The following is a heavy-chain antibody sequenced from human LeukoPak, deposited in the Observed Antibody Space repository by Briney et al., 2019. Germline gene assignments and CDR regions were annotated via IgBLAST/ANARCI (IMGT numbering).Heavy chain of an antibody. CDR3: ARDGPKYCSNGVCYAPVDP. J-gene: IGHJ5*02. CDR2: ISSGGSYI. V-gene: IGHV3-21*01. Sequence: PGGSLRLSCAASGFTFSSYSMNWVRQAPGTGLEWVSSISSGGSYIYYADSVKGRFTISRDNAKNSLYLQMNSLRAEDTAVYYCARDGPKYCSNGVCYAPVDPWGQGTLVTVSS. CDR1: GFTFSSYS. D-gene: IGHD2-8*01.